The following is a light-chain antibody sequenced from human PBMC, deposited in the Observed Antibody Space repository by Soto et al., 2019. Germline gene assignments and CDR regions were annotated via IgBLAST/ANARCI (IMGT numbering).Light chain of an antibody. Sequence: QSALTQPASVSGSPGQSITISCTGTSSDVGGYNYVSWYQQHPGKAPKLIIYDVSNRPSGVSNRFSGSKSGNTASLTISGLQAEDEDDYYCSSYTSSSTLVFGGGTKVTVL. CDR2: DVS. CDR1: SSDVGGYNY. CDR3: SSYTSSSTLV. J-gene: IGLJ2*01. V-gene: IGLV2-14*03.